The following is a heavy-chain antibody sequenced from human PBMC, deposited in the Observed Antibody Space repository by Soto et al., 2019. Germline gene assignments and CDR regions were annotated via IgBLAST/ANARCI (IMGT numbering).Heavy chain of an antibody. Sequence: ASVKVSCKASGYTFTSYDINWVRKSAGQGLEWMGWMNPNSGNTGYAQKFQGRVTMTRNTSISTAYMELSSLRSEDTAVYYCARGRAARGSVFDPWGQGTLVTVSS. J-gene: IGHJ5*02. D-gene: IGHD6-6*01. CDR3: ARGRAARGSVFDP. CDR1: GYTFTSYD. CDR2: MNPNSGNT. V-gene: IGHV1-8*01.